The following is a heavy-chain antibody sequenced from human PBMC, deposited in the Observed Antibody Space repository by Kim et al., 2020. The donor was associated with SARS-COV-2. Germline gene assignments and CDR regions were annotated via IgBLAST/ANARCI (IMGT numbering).Heavy chain of an antibody. CDR2: ISGSADST. D-gene: IGHD1-20*01. CDR1: RFTFSNYA. Sequence: GGSLRLSCAASRFTFSNYAMSWVRQAPGKGLEWVSMISGSADSTYYADSVKGRFTISRDNSKNTMCLQMNSLRAEDTAVYYCTRHVYINGRTAFAYGGQGNLFIVSS. V-gene: IGHV3-23*01. J-gene: IGHJ4*02. CDR3: TRHVYINGRTAFAY.